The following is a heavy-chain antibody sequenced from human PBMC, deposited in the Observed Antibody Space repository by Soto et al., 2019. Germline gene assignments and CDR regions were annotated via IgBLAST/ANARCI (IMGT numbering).Heavy chain of an antibody. V-gene: IGHV4-39*01. Sequence: PSETLSLTCTVSGGSIRESGLYWGWIRQSPGKGLEWIGSIFFSGRTHYTPSLKSRVSISIDASKNQFSLNVISVTAADTGVYYCVRSLMDVWGKGTTVTVSS. CDR1: GGSIRESGLY. CDR3: VRSLMDV. J-gene: IGHJ6*03. CDR2: IFFSGRT.